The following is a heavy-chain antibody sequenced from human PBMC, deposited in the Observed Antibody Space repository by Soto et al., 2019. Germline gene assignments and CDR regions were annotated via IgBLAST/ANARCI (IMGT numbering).Heavy chain of an antibody. Sequence: EVQLVESGGGLVQPGGSLRLSCAASGFTFSSYEMNWVRQAPGKGLEWVSYITGSGNTIYYADSVKGRFTISRDNAKNSMYLQMNSLRAEDTAVYYCARGGSYFDYWGPGTLGTVSS. J-gene: IGHJ4*02. V-gene: IGHV3-48*03. CDR1: GFTFSSYE. CDR3: ARGGSYFDY. CDR2: ITGSGNTI. D-gene: IGHD1-26*01.